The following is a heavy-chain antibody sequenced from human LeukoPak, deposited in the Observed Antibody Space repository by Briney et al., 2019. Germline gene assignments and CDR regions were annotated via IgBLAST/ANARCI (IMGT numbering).Heavy chain of an antibody. J-gene: IGHJ5*02. CDR1: GFTFSSYW. CDR3: ARAKGGTVTKWFDP. CDR2: IKQDGSEK. D-gene: IGHD4-17*01. Sequence: GGSLRLSCAASGFTFSSYWMSWVRQAPGKGLEGVANIKQDGSEKYYVDSVKGRFTISRDNAKNSLYLQMNSLRAEDTAVYYCARAKGGTVTKWFDPWGQGTLVTVSS. V-gene: IGHV3-7*01.